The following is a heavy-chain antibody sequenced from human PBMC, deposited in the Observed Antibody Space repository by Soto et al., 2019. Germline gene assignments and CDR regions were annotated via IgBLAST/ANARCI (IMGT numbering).Heavy chain of an antibody. CDR3: ATVGDGMTFFGARIPKYFDP. CDR1: GFTFGDYY. CDR2: ISSSGSTK. D-gene: IGHD3-3*01. J-gene: IGHJ5*02. V-gene: IGHV3-11*01. Sequence: GGSLRLSCAASGFTFGDYYMSWIRQAPGKGLEWVSHISSSGSTKYYADFVEGRFTISRDNAKNSLYPQMNSMRADDTAVYYCATVGDGMTFFGARIPKYFDPWGQGALVTVSS.